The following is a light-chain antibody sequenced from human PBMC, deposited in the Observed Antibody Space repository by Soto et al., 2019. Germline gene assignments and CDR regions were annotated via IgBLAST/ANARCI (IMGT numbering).Light chain of an antibody. CDR2: STN. Sequence: QSVLTQPPSASGTPGQRVTISCSGSSSNIGSNNVNWYQQLPGTAPKLLIHSTNQRPSGVPDRFSGSKSGTSASLAISGLQSEDEADYYCAAWDDSLNGVVFGGGTQLTVL. J-gene: IGLJ2*01. CDR1: SSNIGSNN. V-gene: IGLV1-44*01. CDR3: AAWDDSLNGVV.